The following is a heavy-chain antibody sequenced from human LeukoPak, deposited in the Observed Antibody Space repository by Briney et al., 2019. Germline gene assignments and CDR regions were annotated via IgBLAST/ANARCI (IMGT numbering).Heavy chain of an antibody. V-gene: IGHV4-59*01. Sequence: PSETLSLTCTVSGGSISSYYWSWIRQPPGKGLEWIGYIYYSGSTNYNPSLKSRVTISVDTSKNQFSLKLSSVTAADTAVYYCARVRGSSSWYWFDPWGQGTLVTVSS. CDR1: GGSISSYY. CDR3: ARVRGSSSWYWFDP. CDR2: IYYSGST. D-gene: IGHD6-13*01. J-gene: IGHJ5*02.